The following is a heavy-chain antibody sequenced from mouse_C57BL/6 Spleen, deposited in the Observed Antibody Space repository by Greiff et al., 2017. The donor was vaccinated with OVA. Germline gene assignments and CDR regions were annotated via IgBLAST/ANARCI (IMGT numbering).Heavy chain of an antibody. J-gene: IGHJ3*01. CDR1: GYTFTSYW. D-gene: IGHD5-1-1*01. CDR2: IDPSDSYT. V-gene: IGHV1-69*01. CDR3: ARYHEGFSY. Sequence: QVQLQQPGAELVMPGASVKLSCKASGYTFTSYWMHWVKQRPGQGLEWIGEIDPSDSYTNYNQKFKGKSTLTVDKDSSTAYMQLSSLTSEDSAVYYCARYHEGFSYWGQGPLVTVSA.